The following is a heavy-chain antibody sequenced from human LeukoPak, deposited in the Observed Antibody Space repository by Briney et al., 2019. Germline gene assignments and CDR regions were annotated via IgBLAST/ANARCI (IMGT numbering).Heavy chain of an antibody. J-gene: IGHJ6*03. CDR2: IYTSGST. CDR3: ARGLVDDILTGYYFHYYYYMDV. CDR1: GGSISSGSYY. Sequence: SQTLSLTCTVSGGSISSGSYYWSWIRQPAGKGLEWIGRIYTSGSTNYNPSLKSRVTISVDTSKNQFSLKLSSVTAADTTVYYCARGLVDDILTGYYFHYYYYMDVWGKGTTVTISS. V-gene: IGHV4-61*02. D-gene: IGHD3-9*01.